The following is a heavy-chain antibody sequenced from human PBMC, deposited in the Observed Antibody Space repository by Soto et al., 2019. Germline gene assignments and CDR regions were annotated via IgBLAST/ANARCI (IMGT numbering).Heavy chain of an antibody. CDR2: ISYDGSNK. CDR1: GFTFSNYG. Sequence: QVQLVESGGGVVQPGRSLRLSCAASGFTFSNYGMHWVRQAPGKGLEWVALISYDGSNKYYADSVKGQFTISRDNSKNTLYLQMNSLRAEDTAVYYCAKVPRRPYYFDSWGEGTLVTVSS. CDR3: AKVPRRPYYFDS. J-gene: IGHJ4*02. V-gene: IGHV3-30*18.